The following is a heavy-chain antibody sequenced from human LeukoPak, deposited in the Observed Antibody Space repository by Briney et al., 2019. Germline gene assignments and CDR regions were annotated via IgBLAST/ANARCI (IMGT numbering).Heavy chain of an antibody. Sequence: PSETLSLTCTVSGGSISSGGYYWSWIRQHPGKGLEWIGYIYYSGSTYYNPSLKSRVTISVDTSKNQFSLKLSSVTAADTAVYHCARDGGYSGYVDAYWGQGTLVTVSS. CDR1: GGSISSGGYY. CDR2: IYYSGST. D-gene: IGHD5-12*01. CDR3: ARDGGYSGYVDAY. V-gene: IGHV4-31*03. J-gene: IGHJ4*02.